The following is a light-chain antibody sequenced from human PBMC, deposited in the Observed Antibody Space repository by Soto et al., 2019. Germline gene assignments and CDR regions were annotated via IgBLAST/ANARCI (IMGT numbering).Light chain of an antibody. V-gene: IGKV3-20*01. CDR1: QRLSASD. Sequence: LPQSPGTLSLSTGQRATLSCRASQRLSASDIAWYQQKPGQAPKFLIYGVSSRATGIPDRFSGSGSGTDFTLTISRLEPEDFAVYHCQQYGSSPLITFGQGTRLEIK. CDR3: QQYGSSPLIT. J-gene: IGKJ5*01. CDR2: GVS.